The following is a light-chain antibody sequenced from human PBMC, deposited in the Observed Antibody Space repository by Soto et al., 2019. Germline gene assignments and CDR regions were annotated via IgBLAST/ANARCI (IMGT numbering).Light chain of an antibody. CDR1: QNINSY. V-gene: IGKV1-39*01. J-gene: IGKJ5*01. CDR3: QQSYNNPT. CDR2: AAS. Sequence: DIQMTQSPSSLSASVGDTVTSTCRASQNINSYLNWYQHKPGKAPNLLIYAASSLQSGVPSRFSGSGSGTHFTLTISSLQPEDSAIYYCQQSYNNPTFGQGTRLEIK.